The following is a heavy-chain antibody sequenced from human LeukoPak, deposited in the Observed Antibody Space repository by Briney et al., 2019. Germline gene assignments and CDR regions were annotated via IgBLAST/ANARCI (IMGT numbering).Heavy chain of an antibody. Sequence: GASVKVSCKASGYTFTGYYMHWVRQAPGQGLEWMRWINPNSGGTNYAQKFQGRVTMTRDTSISTAYMELSRLRSDDTAVYYCARGGIDIVTVPVSNWFDPWGQGTLVTVSS. V-gene: IGHV1-2*02. CDR2: INPNSGGT. D-gene: IGHD2/OR15-2a*01. CDR3: ARGGIDIVTVPVSNWFDP. J-gene: IGHJ5*02. CDR1: GYTFTGYY.